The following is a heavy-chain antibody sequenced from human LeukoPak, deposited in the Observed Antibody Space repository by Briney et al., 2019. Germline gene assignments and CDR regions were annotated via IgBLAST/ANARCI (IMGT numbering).Heavy chain of an antibody. D-gene: IGHD2-15*01. CDR2: INPKSGGT. CDR1: GYTFTGYY. V-gene: IGHV1-2*02. CDR3: ASIYCAGGRCYDRGGDF. Sequence: ASVKVSCKASGYTFTGYYMHWVRQAPGQGPEWMGWINPKSGGTNYAQKFQGGVTMTRDTSITTAYMELNRLGSDDTAMYYCASIYCAGGRCYDRGGDFWGQGTQVTVSS. J-gene: IGHJ4*02.